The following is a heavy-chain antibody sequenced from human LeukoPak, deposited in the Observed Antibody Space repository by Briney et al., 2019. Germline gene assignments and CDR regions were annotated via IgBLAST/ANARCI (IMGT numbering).Heavy chain of an antibody. CDR3: ARAKNQLPRFDP. V-gene: IGHV4-30-2*01. Sequence: SETLSLTCAVSGGSISSGGYSWSWIRQPPGKGLEWIGYIYHSGSTYYNPSLKSRVTISVDRSKTQFSLKLSSVTAADTAVYYCARAKNQLPRFDPWGQGTLVTVSS. J-gene: IGHJ5*02. CDR1: GGSISSGGYS. D-gene: IGHD2-2*01. CDR2: IYHSGST.